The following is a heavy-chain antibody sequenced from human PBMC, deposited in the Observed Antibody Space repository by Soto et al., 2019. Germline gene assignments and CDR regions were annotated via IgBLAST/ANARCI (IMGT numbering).Heavy chain of an antibody. CDR2: ISYDGSNK. D-gene: IGHD2-15*01. J-gene: IGHJ4*02. V-gene: IGHV3-30-3*01. CDR1: GFTFSSYA. Sequence: AGGSLRLSCAASGFTFSSYAMHWVRQAPGKGLEWVAVISYDGSNKYYADSVKGRFTISRDNSKNTLYLQMNSLRAEDTAVYYCARVMKVAATDYWGQGTLVTVSS. CDR3: ARVMKVAATDY.